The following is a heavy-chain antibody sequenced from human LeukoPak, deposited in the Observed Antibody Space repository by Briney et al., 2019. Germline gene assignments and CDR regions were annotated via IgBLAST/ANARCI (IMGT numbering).Heavy chain of an antibody. CDR2: ISSSSTYI. D-gene: IGHD3-10*01. CDR3: ARAPYYYYDSGSGTRVTGNPDY. V-gene: IGHV3-21*01. CDR1: GFTFSSYS. J-gene: IGHJ4*02. Sequence: GGSLRLSCAASGFTFSSYSMNWVRQAPGKGLEWVSSISSSSTYIYYADSVKGRFTISRDNAKSSLYLQMNSLRAEDTAVYYCARAPYYYYDSGSGTRVTGNPDYWGQGTLVTVSS.